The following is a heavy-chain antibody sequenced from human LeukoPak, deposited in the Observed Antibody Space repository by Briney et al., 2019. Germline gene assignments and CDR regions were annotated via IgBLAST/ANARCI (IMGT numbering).Heavy chain of an antibody. CDR1: GYAFTGYY. D-gene: IGHD3-10*01. Sequence: ASVKVSCKASGYAFTGYYMHWVRQAPGQGLEWMGWINPNSGGTNYAQKFQGRVTMTRDTSISTAYMELSRLRSDDTAVYYCARDWRITMVRGVTRPYNWFDPWGQGTLVTVSS. CDR3: ARDWRITMVRGVTRPYNWFDP. J-gene: IGHJ5*02. V-gene: IGHV1-2*02. CDR2: INPNSGGT.